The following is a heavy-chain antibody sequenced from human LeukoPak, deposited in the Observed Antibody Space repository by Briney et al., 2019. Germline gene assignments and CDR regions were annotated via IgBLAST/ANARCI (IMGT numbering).Heavy chain of an antibody. V-gene: IGHV3-23*01. J-gene: IGHJ4*02. CDR2: TSGSGGST. CDR3: AKGREVVPAAADY. Sequence: GGSLRLSCAASGFTFSNYAMSWVRQAPGKGLEWVSTTSGSGGSTNYADSVKGRFTISRDNSKNTLYLQMNSLRAEDTAVYYCAKGREVVPAAADYWGQGTLVTVSS. D-gene: IGHD2-2*01. CDR1: GFTFSNYA.